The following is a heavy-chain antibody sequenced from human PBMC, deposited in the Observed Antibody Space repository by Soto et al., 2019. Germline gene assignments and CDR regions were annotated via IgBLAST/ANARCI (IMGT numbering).Heavy chain of an antibody. Sequence: GGSLRLSCAASGFTFSSYGMHWVRQAPGKGLEWVAVISYDGSNKYYADSVKGRFTISRDNSKNTLYLQMNSLRAEDTAVYYCAKEREMATTYYLDYWGQGTLVTVSS. V-gene: IGHV3-30*18. D-gene: IGHD5-12*01. J-gene: IGHJ4*02. CDR3: AKEREMATTYYLDY. CDR1: GFTFSSYG. CDR2: ISYDGSNK.